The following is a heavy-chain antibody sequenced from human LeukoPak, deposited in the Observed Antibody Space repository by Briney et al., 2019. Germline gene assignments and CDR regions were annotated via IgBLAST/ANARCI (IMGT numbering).Heavy chain of an antibody. V-gene: IGHV3-49*03. Sequence: SGGSLRLSCTAWGFTFCVYAVIWLRQARGRGGEWLGFIRRKAYGGSTEYAASVKGRFTISRDDSKSIPYLQMNSLKPEDTAVYYCTRSVPYYDYIWGSSAFDYWGQGTLVTVSS. J-gene: IGHJ4*02. CDR3: TRSVPYYDYIWGSSAFDY. CDR2: IRRKAYGGST. CDR1: GFTFCVYA. D-gene: IGHD3-16*01.